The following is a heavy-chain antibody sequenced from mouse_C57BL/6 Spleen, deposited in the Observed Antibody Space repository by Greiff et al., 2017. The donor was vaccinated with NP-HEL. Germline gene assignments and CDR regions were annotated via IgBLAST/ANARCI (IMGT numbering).Heavy chain of an antibody. D-gene: IGHD2-4*01. Sequence: QVQLQQSGAELAKPGASVKLSCKASGYTFTSYWMHWVKQRPGQGLEWIGYINPSSGYTKYNQKFKDKATLTADKSSSTAYLQLSSLTYKDSAVYYSARSTMIDWYFDVWGTGTTVTVSS. J-gene: IGHJ1*03. CDR2: INPSSGYT. CDR1: GYTFTSYW. V-gene: IGHV1-7*01. CDR3: ARSTMIDWYFDV.